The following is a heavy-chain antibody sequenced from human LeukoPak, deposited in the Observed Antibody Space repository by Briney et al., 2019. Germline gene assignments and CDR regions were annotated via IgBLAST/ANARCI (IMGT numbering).Heavy chain of an antibody. J-gene: IGHJ4*02. CDR2: IYYSGST. V-gene: IGHV4-39*07. D-gene: IGHD2/OR15-2a*01. Sequence: PSETLSLTCTVSGGSISSSSYYWGWIRRPPGKGLEWIGSIYYSGSTNYNPSLKSRVTISVDTSKNQFSLKLSSVTAADTAVYYCARSRRWATFSIWGYWVQGTLVTVSS. CDR3: ARSRRWATFSIWGY. CDR1: GGSISSSSYY.